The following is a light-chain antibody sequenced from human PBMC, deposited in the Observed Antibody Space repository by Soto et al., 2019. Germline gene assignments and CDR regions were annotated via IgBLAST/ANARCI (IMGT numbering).Light chain of an antibody. V-gene: IGLV2-23*01. J-gene: IGLJ2*01. CDR1: SSDVGSYNL. CDR3: CSYAGSSTLV. Sequence: QSVLTQPASVSGSPGQSITIPCTGTSSDVGSYNLVSWYQQHPGKAPKLMIYEGSKRPSGVSNRFSGSKSGNTASLTISGLQAEDEADYYCCSYAGSSTLVFGGGTKVTV. CDR2: EGS.